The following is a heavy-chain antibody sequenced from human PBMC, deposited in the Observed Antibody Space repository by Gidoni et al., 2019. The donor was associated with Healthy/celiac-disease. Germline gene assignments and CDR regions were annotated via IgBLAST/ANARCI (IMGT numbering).Heavy chain of an antibody. V-gene: IGHV3-48*02. Sequence: EVQLVESGGGLVQPGGSLSLSCAASGFTFSSYSMNWVRQAPGKGLEWVSYISSSSSTIYYADSVKGRFTISRDNAKNSLYLQMNSLRDEDTAVYYCARGGYYDSSGYSFPSGGGMDVWGQGTTVTVSS. J-gene: IGHJ6*02. CDR2: ISSSSSTI. CDR1: GFTFSSYS. D-gene: IGHD3-22*01. CDR3: ARGGYYDSSGYSFPSGGGMDV.